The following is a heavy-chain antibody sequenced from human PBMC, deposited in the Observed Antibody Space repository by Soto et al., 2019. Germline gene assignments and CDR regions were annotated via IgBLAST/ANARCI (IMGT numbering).Heavy chain of an antibody. CDR3: AGRDSSSLAYNWFDP. Sequence: QVQLVQSGAEVKKPGSSVKVSCKASGGTFSSYAISWVRQAPGQGLEWMGGIIPIFGTANYAQKFQGRVMITADESTTTAYLKLSSMRTEDTAVYYCAGRDSSSLAYNWFDPWGQGTLVTVSS. V-gene: IGHV1-69*12. CDR1: GGTFSSYA. D-gene: IGHD6-6*01. CDR2: IIPIFGTA. J-gene: IGHJ5*02.